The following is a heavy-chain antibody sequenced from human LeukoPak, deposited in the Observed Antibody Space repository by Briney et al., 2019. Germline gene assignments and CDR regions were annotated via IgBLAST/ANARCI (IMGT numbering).Heavy chain of an antibody. V-gene: IGHV5-51*01. Sequence: GESLKISCKGSGSTFTSYWIGWVRQMPGKGLEWMGIIYPGDSDTRYSPSFQGQVTMSADKSISTAYLQWSSLKASDTAMYYCARHPRSQPITFGGAAFDIWGQGTMVTASS. D-gene: IGHD3-16*01. CDR3: ARHPRSQPITFGGAAFDI. J-gene: IGHJ3*02. CDR2: IYPGDSDT. CDR1: GSTFTSYW.